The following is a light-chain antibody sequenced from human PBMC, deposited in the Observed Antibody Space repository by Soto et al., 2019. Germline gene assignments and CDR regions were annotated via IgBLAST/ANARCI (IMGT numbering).Light chain of an antibody. CDR2: EVS. Sequence: QSALTQPASVSGSSGQSITISCTGTSSDVGGYNYVSWYQQHPGKAPKLMIYEVSNRPSGVSNRFSGSKSGNTASLTISGLQAEDEADYYCSSYTSSSTPCVFGTGTKLTVL. CDR3: SSYTSSSTPCV. J-gene: IGLJ1*01. CDR1: SSDVGGYNY. V-gene: IGLV2-14*01.